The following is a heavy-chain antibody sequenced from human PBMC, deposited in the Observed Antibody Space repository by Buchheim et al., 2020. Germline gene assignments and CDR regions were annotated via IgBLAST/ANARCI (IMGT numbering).Heavy chain of an antibody. D-gene: IGHD3-22*01. J-gene: IGHJ4*02. CDR1: GFTFSSYG. Sequence: QVQLVESGGGVVQPGRSLRLSCAASGFTFSSYGIHWVRQAPGKGLEWVAVIWYDGSNKNYADSVKGRFTISRDNSKNTLYLQMNSRRGEDTAVYYCARDSRFWGGSSGYPDHWGQGTL. CDR2: IWYDGSNK. V-gene: IGHV3-33*01. CDR3: ARDSRFWGGSSGYPDH.